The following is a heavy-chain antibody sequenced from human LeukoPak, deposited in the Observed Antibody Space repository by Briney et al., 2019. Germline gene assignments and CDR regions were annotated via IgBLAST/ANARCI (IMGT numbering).Heavy chain of an antibody. J-gene: IGHJ3*02. Sequence: ASVKVSCKVSGYTLTEVSMHWVRQAPGKGLEWMGGFDPEDGETIYAQKFQGRVTMTEDTSTDTAYMELSSLRSEDTAVYYCATRSGSYSSRAFDIWGQGTMVTVSS. D-gene: IGHD3-10*01. V-gene: IGHV1-24*01. CDR3: ATRSGSYSSRAFDI. CDR2: FDPEDGET. CDR1: GYTLTEVS.